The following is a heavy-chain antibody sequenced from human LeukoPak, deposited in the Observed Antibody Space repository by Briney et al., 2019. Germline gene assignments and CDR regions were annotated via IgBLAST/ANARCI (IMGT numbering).Heavy chain of an antibody. D-gene: IGHD2-21*01. Sequence: GGSLRLSCAASGFTFSDYSMNWVRQAPGKGLEWVSSISRRSTYIYYADSVKGRFTIPRDNARSSLYLQMNSLRVEDTAVYYCAREPEVVIAINRLDNWGQGTLVTVSS. CDR1: GFTFSDYS. J-gene: IGHJ4*02. CDR3: AREPEVVIAINRLDN. V-gene: IGHV3-21*06. CDR2: ISRRSTYI.